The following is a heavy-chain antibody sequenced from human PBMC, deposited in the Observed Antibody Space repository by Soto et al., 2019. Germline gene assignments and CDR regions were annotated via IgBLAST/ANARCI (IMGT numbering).Heavy chain of an antibody. CDR3: AKDSDGDYGPLDY. J-gene: IGHJ4*02. V-gene: IGHV3-30*18. D-gene: IGHD4-17*01. CDR1: GFTFSSYG. CDR2: ISYDGSNK. Sequence: QVQLVESGGGVVQPGRSLRLSCAASGFTFSSYGMHWVRQAPGKGLEWVAVISYDGSNKYYADSVKGRFTISRDNSNNTLYLPMNSLRAEDTAVYYCAKDSDGDYGPLDYWGQGTLVTVSS.